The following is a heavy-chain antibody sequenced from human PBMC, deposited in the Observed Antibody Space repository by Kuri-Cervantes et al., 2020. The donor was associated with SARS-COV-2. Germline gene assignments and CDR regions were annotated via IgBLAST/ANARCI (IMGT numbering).Heavy chain of an antibody. CDR2: IIPIFGTA. J-gene: IGHJ5*02. V-gene: IGHV1-69*13. CDR1: GGTFSSYA. Sequence: SVKVSCKASGGTFSSYAISWVRPAPGQGLEWMGRIIPIFGTANYAQKFQGRVTITADESTSTAYMELSSLRSEDTAVYYCARSSKGRPGYCSSTSCYIGGGWFDPWGQGTLVTVSS. CDR3: ARSSKGRPGYCSSTSCYIGGGWFDP. D-gene: IGHD2-2*02.